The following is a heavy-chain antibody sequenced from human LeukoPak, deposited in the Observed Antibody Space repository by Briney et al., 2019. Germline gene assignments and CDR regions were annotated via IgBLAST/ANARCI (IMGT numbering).Heavy chain of an antibody. J-gene: IGHJ4*02. CDR1: GFTFSTFS. V-gene: IGHV3-21*01. D-gene: IGHD1-26*01. CDR3: ARSGQWELHLYYFDY. CDR2: ISSSSYI. Sequence: PGGSLRLSCAGSGFTFSTFSFNWVRQAPGKGLEWVSSISSSSYIYYADSVKGRFTISRDNAKNSLYLQMNSLRAEDTAVYYCARSGQWELHLYYFDYWGQGTLVTVSS.